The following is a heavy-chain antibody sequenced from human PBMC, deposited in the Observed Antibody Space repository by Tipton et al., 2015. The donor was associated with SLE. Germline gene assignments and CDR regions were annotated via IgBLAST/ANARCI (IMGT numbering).Heavy chain of an antibody. Sequence: GSLRLSCSASGFTLSAYNMNWVRQAPGKGLEWVSYISSSSTTIYYADSVSGRFTVSRDNAKISLYLQMNNLGAEDTAVYYCSRAGAVRPPDYWGQGTLVTVSS. V-gene: IGHV3-48*01. CDR2: ISSSSTTI. D-gene: IGHD6-6*01. CDR3: SRAGAVRPPDY. J-gene: IGHJ4*02. CDR1: GFTLSAYN.